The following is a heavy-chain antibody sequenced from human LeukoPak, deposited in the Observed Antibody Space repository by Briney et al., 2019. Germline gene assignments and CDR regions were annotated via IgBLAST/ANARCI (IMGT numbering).Heavy chain of an antibody. V-gene: IGHV1-2*04. Sequence: ASVKVSCKASGYTFTGYYMHWVRQAPGQGLEWMGWINPNSGGTNYAQKFQGWVTMTRDTSISTAYMELSRLRSDDTAVYYCARAKPSRNCSGGSCYSGYSYGYPFDYWGQGTLVTVSS. CDR3: ARAKPSRNCSGGSCYSGYSYGYPFDY. D-gene: IGHD2-15*01. CDR2: INPNSGGT. J-gene: IGHJ4*02. CDR1: GYTFTGYY.